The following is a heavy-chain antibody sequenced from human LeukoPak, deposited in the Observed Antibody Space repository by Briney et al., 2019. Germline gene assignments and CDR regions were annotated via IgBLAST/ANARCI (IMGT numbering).Heavy chain of an antibody. J-gene: IGHJ4*02. CDR2: IYHSGST. CDR3: AREYGSGSYSPTSFDY. D-gene: IGHD3-10*01. CDR1: GGSISSGGYY. Sequence: SETLSLTCTVSGGSISSGGYYWSWIRQPPGKGLEWIGYIYHSGSTYYNPSLKSRVTISVDRSKNQFSLKLSSVTAADTAVYYCAREYGSGSYSPTSFDYWGQGTLVTVSS. V-gene: IGHV4-30-2*01.